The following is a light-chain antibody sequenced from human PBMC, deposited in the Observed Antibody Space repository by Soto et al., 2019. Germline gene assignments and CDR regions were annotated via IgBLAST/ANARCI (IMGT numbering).Light chain of an antibody. CDR2: EVS. V-gene: IGLV2-14*01. Sequence: QSVLAQPASVSGSPGQSITISCTGTSSDVGGYNYVSWYQLHPGKAPKLMVYEVSNRPSGVSNRFSGSKSGNTASLTISGLQAEDEADYYCSSYTSSNAYLFG. J-gene: IGLJ2*01. CDR1: SSDVGGYNY. CDR3: SSYTSSNAYL.